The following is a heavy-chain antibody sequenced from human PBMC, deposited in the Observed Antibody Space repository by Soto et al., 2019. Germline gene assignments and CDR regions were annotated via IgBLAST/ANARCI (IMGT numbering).Heavy chain of an antibody. D-gene: IGHD2-8*01. CDR3: TRGRYCTDASCFKSRFDP. CDR1: GFTFSDYW. Sequence: PGGSLRLSCAASGFTFSDYWMHWVRQVPGKGLERVTYINSDGSNTKYADSVKGRFTISRDNAKNTLFLEANSLRAEDTAVYYCTRGRYCTDASCFKSRFDPWGQGTLVTVSS. J-gene: IGHJ5*02. V-gene: IGHV3-74*03. CDR2: INSDGSNT.